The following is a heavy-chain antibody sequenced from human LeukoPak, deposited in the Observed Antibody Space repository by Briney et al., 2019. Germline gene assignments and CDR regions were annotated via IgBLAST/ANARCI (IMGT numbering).Heavy chain of an antibody. V-gene: IGHV3-30*02. CDR3: AKDLEGSGSFNFDY. J-gene: IGHJ4*02. CDR2: IRYDGSNK. D-gene: IGHD3-10*01. CDR1: GFTFSSYG. Sequence: GGSLRLSCAASGFTFSSYGMHWVRQAPGKGLEWGAFIRYDGSNKYYADSVKGRFTISRDNSKNTLYLQMNSLRAEDTAVYYCAKDLEGSGSFNFDYWGQGTLVTVSS.